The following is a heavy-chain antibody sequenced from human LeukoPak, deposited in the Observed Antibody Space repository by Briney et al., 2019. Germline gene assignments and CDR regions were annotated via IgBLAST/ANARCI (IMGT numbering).Heavy chain of an antibody. CDR2: INPSGGST. D-gene: IGHD4/OR15-4a*01. J-gene: IGHJ4*02. CDR1: GYTFTSYY. Sequence: ASVKVSCKASGYTFTSYYMHWVRQAPGQGLEWMGIINPSGGSTSYAQKFQGRVTMTRDTSTSTVYMELSSLRSEDTAVYYCARDYSPQGADGGLDYWGQGTLVTVSS. V-gene: IGHV1-46*01. CDR3: ARDYSPQGADGGLDY.